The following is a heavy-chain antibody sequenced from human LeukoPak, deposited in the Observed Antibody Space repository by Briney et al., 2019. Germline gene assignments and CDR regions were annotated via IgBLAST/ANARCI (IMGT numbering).Heavy chain of an antibody. Sequence: PGGSLRLSCAASGFVFDDYTMHWVRQVPGEGLEWVSLISWDGVNTYYADSVKGRFTISRDNSKNSLFLQMNSLRTEDSALYYCAKEVSGGAYYEGVDYWGQGTLVTVSS. CDR3: AKEVSGGAYYEGVDY. D-gene: IGHD1-26*01. CDR2: ISWDGVNT. J-gene: IGHJ4*02. CDR1: GFVFDDYT. V-gene: IGHV3-43*01.